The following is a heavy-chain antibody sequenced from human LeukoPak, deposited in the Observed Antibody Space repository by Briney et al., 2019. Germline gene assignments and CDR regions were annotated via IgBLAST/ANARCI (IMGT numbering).Heavy chain of an antibody. D-gene: IGHD4-17*01. CDR2: INPNSGGT. V-gene: IGHV1-2*02. Sequence: ASVKVSCKASGYTFTGHYMHWVRQAPGQGLEWMGWINPNSGGTNYAQKFQGRVTMTRDTSISTAYMELSRLRSDDTAVYYCARDVGEVHDYGDSYWFDPWGQGTLVTVSS. CDR3: ARDVGEVHDYGDSYWFDP. CDR1: GYTFTGHY. J-gene: IGHJ5*02.